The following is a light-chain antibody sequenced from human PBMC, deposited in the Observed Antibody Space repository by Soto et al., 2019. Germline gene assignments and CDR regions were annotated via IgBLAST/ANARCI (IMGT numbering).Light chain of an antibody. Sequence: EIVMTQSPATLSVSPGDTATLSCRASQSVYNNYLAWYQHKPGQAPRLLIYAASSRATGIPDRFSGSGSGTDFTLTISRLEPEDFAVYYCQQYGSSPRTFGQGTKVDIK. CDR1: QSVYNNY. J-gene: IGKJ1*01. CDR3: QQYGSSPRT. CDR2: AAS. V-gene: IGKV3-20*01.